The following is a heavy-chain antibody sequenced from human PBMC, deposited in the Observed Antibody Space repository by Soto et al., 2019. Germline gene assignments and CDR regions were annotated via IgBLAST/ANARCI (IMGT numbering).Heavy chain of an antibody. CDR2: INHSGST. CDR3: ARGSNIVVVPAARNNWFDP. CDR1: GGSFSGYY. J-gene: IGHJ5*02. D-gene: IGHD2-2*01. V-gene: IGHV4-34*01. Sequence: QVQLQQWGAGLLKPSETLSLTCAVYGGSFSGYYWSWIRQPPGKGLEWIGEINHSGSTNYNPSLKRRVTISVDTSKNQFSLKLSSVTAADTAVYYCARGSNIVVVPAARNNWFDPWGQGTLVTVSS.